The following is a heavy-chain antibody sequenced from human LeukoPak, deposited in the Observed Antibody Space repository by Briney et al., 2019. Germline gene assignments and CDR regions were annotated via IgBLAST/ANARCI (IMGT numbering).Heavy chain of an antibody. CDR1: GLTFSRYA. J-gene: IGHJ4*02. D-gene: IGHD5-18*01. CDR2: ISESGSGT. Sequence: GGSLRLSCAVSGLTFSRYAMSWVRQAPGKGLEWVSAISESGSGTYYADSVKGRFTISRDNSKDTLSLQMNSLRAEDTAVYYCAKDIAQGYTLGSIEQDYWGQGTLVTVSS. CDR3: AKDIAQGYTLGSIEQDY. V-gene: IGHV3-23*01.